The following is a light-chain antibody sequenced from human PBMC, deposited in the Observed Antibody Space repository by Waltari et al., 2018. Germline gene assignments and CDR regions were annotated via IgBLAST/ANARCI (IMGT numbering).Light chain of an antibody. CDR3: QQSYSTPLST. CDR2: AAS. Sequence: DIQMTQSPSSLSASVGDRVTITCRAGQSISSYLNWYQQKPGKAPKLLIYAASSLQSGVPSRFSGSGSGTDFTLTISSLQPEDFATYYCQQSYSTPLSTFGQGTKLEIK. V-gene: IGKV1-39*01. CDR1: QSISSY. J-gene: IGKJ2*01.